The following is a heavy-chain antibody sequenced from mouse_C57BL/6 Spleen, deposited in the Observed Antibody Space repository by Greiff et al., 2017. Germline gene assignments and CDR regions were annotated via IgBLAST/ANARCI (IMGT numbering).Heavy chain of an antibody. CDR2: IDPSDSET. D-gene: IGHD1-1*01. CDR1: GYTFTSYW. V-gene: IGHV1-52*01. J-gene: IGHJ1*03. CDR3: ARGYYGSPWYFEV. Sequence: VQLQQPGAELVRPGSSVKLSCKASGYTFTSYWMHWVKQRPIQGLEWIGNIDPSDSETHYNQKFKDKATMTVDKSSSTAYMQLSSLTSEDSAVYYCARGYYGSPWYFEVWGTGTTVTVSS.